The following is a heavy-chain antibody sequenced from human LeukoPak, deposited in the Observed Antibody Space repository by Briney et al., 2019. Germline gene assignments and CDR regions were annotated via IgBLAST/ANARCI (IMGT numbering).Heavy chain of an antibody. Sequence: GGSLRLSCAASGFTFSSYSMNWVRQAPGKGLEWVAVISYDGSNKYYADSVKGRFTISRDNSKNTLYLQMNSLRAEDTAVYYCAKNPAGRAGVRYGYYYYGMDVWGQGTTVTVSS. J-gene: IGHJ6*02. CDR3: AKNPAGRAGVRYGYYYYGMDV. CDR2: ISYDGSNK. V-gene: IGHV3-30*18. CDR1: GFTFSSYS. D-gene: IGHD6-13*01.